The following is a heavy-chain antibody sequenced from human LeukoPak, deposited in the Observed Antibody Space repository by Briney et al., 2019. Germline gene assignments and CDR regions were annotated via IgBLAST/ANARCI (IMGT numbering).Heavy chain of an antibody. Sequence: GASVKVSCKVSGYTLTELSMHWVRQAPGKGLEWMGGFDPEDGETIYAQKFQGRVTMTEDTSTDTAYMELSSLRSEDTAVYYCATGAEYVVVAAKAFDYWGQGTLVTVSS. V-gene: IGHV1-24*01. D-gene: IGHD2-15*01. J-gene: IGHJ4*02. CDR1: GYTLTELS. CDR3: ATGAEYVVVAAKAFDY. CDR2: FDPEDGET.